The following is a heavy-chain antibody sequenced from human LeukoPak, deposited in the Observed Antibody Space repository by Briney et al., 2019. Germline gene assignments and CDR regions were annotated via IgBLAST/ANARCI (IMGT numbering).Heavy chain of an antibody. CDR1: GYSFTSYW. V-gene: IGHV5-51*01. CDR2: IYPGDSDI. CDR3: ATTLVRGVIPFGY. J-gene: IGHJ4*02. Sequence: HGESLKISCKGSGYSFTSYWIGWVRQLPGKGLEWMGIIYPGDSDIRYSPSFQGQVTISADKSISTAYLQWSSLKASDTAMYYCATTLVRGVIPFGYWGQGTLVTVSS. D-gene: IGHD3-10*01.